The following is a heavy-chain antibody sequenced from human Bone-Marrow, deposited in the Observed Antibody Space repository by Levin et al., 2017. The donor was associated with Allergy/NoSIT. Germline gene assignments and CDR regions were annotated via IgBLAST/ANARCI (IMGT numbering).Heavy chain of an antibody. CDR2: IYSGGST. J-gene: IGHJ4*02. CDR1: GFSVSNNF. V-gene: IGHV3-66*01. CDR3: ARDGQGHSSSPY. Sequence: GGSLRLSCAASGFSVSNNFLNWVRQVPGKGLGWVSLIYSGGSTHYADSVKGRFTISRDNSRNTLYLQMNSLRVEDTAVYYCARDGQGHSSSPYWGQGTLVTVSS. D-gene: IGHD6-6*01.